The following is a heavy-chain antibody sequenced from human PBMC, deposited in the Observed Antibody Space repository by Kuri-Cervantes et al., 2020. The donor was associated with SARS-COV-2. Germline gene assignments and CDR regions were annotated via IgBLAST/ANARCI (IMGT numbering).Heavy chain of an antibody. CDR2: ISGSGGST. J-gene: IGHJ4*02. V-gene: IGHV3-23*01. CDR1: GFTFSSYA. D-gene: IGHD1-7*01. Sequence: GESLKISCAASGFTFSSYAMSWVRQAPGKGLEWVSAISGSGGSTYYADSVEGRFTISRDNSKNTLYLQMNSLRAEDTAVYYCAKAYWNYNYFDYWGQGTLVTVSS. CDR3: AKAYWNYNYFDY.